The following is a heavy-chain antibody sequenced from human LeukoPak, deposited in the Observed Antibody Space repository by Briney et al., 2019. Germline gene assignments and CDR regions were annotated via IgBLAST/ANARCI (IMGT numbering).Heavy chain of an antibody. CDR2: IYYDGSNK. CDR1: GFTFSNYG. J-gene: IGHJ4*02. CDR3: ANNFDY. V-gene: IGHV3-33*06. Sequence: GSLRLSCAASGFTFSNYGMHWVRQAPGKGLEWVALIYYDGSNKYYTGSVKGRFTISRDNSKNTLYLQMDSLRAEDTAVYYCANNFDYWGQGTLVTVSS.